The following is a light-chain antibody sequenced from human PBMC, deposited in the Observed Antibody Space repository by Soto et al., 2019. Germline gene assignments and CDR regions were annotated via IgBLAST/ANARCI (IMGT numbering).Light chain of an antibody. CDR1: QSVRSN. J-gene: IGKJ2*01. V-gene: IGKV3-15*01. CDR3: QQYNIWPPYT. Sequence: EIVLTQSPGTLSVSPGERATLSCRASQSVRSNLAWYQQKPGQSPRLLIYDASARATGIPARFSGSGSGTEFTLTISSLQSEDFAVYFCQQYNIWPPYTFGQGTKVDIK. CDR2: DAS.